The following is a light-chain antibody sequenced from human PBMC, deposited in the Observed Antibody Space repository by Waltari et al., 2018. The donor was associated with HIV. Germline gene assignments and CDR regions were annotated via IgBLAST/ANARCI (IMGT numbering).Light chain of an antibody. Sequence: SYEMTQPPSASVSLGHTPSITCPGTHLVDQYACWYQQKPGQSPVLVIYQNTKRPSGIPERFHGSNSGNTATLTISGTQAMDEADYYCQAWDSNTAGAVFGGGTKLTVL. CDR1: HLVDQY. CDR2: QNT. CDR3: QAWDSNTAGAV. V-gene: IGLV3-1*01. J-gene: IGLJ2*01.